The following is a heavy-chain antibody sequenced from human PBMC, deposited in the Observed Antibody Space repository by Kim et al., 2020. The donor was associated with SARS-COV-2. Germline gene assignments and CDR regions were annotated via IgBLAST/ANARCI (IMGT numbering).Heavy chain of an antibody. V-gene: IGHV3-23*01. CDR2: IFASGSGT. D-gene: IGHD3-22*01. CDR3: AEHLHVSSVTFYWYFDL. Sequence: GGSLRLSCAATPSNAAMSWVRQAPGKGLEWVSGIFASGSGTYYADSVKGRFTISRVNSKNMVYLQMSNLRVEDTAVYYCAEHLHVSSVTFYWYFDLWGRGTLVTVSS. J-gene: IGHJ2*01. CDR1: PSNAA.